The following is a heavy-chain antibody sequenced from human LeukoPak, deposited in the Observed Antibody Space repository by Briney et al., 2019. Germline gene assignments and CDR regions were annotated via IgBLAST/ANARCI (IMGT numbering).Heavy chain of an antibody. CDR2: ISYDGSNK. CDR3: ARDPFAGFDP. Sequence: PGRSLRLSCAASGFTFSSYGMHWVRQAPGKGLEWVAVISYDGSNKYYADSVKGRFTISRDNSKNTLYLQMNSLRAEDTAVYYCARDPFAGFDPWGQGTLVTVSS. V-gene: IGHV3-30*19. J-gene: IGHJ5*02. CDR1: GFTFSSYG.